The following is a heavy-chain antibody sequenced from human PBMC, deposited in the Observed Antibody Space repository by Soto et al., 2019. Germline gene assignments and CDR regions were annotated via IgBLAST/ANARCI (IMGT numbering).Heavy chain of an antibody. D-gene: IGHD3-9*01. Sequence: PGGSLRLSCAVSGFTFSNCAMSWVRQAPGKGLEWVTGISASGGRTYYANSVKGRFTILRDNVKNTLCLQMNSLRDDDTAVYYCEKEYFTKPTGQGHLDGWGQGTLVTVSS. V-gene: IGHV3-23*01. J-gene: IGHJ4*02. CDR3: EKEYFTKPTGQGHLDG. CDR2: ISASGGRT. CDR1: GFTFSNCA.